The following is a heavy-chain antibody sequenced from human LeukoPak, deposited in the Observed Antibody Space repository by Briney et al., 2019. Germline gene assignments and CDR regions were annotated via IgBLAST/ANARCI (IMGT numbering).Heavy chain of an antibody. CDR1: GYTFTSYD. CDR3: ARERRVGYSYGFGY. J-gene: IGHJ4*02. D-gene: IGHD5-18*01. V-gene: IGHV1-8*01. Sequence: ASVKVSCKASGYTFTSYDINWVRQATGQGLEGMGWMNPNSGNTGYAQKFQGRVTMTRNTSISTAYMELSSLRSEDTAVYYCARERRVGYSYGFGYWGQGTLVTVSP. CDR2: MNPNSGNT.